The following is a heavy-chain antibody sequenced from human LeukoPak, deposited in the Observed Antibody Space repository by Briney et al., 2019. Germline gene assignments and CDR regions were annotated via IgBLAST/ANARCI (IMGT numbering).Heavy chain of an antibody. CDR2: IGLNGGAI. CDR3: ARVKCTGGRCSSTGRFDY. V-gene: IGHV3-9*01. Sequence: GGSLRLSCAAFGFTFDDYGIHWVRQAPGKGLEWVSGIGLNGGAIGYADAVKGRFTISRDNAKKSLYLQMNNLRADDTALYYCARVKCTGGRCSSTGRFDYWGQGTLVTVSS. D-gene: IGHD2-15*01. J-gene: IGHJ4*02. CDR1: GFTFDDYG.